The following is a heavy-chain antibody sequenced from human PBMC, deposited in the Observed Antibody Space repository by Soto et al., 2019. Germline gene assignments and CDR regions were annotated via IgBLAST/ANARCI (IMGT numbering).Heavy chain of an antibody. J-gene: IGHJ4*02. CDR1: GFTFSNAW. V-gene: IGHV3-15*01. Sequence: GESLKISCAASGFTFSNAWMSWVRQAPGKGLEWVGRIKSKTDGGTTDYAAPVKGRFTISRDDSKNTLYLQMNSLKTEDTAVYYCTTDPPPVYSSSWYYFDYWGQGTLVTVSS. CDR3: TTDPPPVYSSSWYYFDY. CDR2: IKSKTDGGTT. D-gene: IGHD6-13*01.